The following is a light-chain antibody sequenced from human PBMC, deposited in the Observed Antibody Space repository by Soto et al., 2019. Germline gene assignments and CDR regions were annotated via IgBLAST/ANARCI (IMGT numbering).Light chain of an antibody. Sequence: DIHMTQSPSSLSASVGDRVTITCRASQTISKYLNWYQHKPGKGPKLLIYGASTLQNGVPSRFSGSGSETDFTLTISSLQPDDFATYYCQQYNSYSFGQGTKVEIK. CDR2: GAS. CDR3: QQYNSYS. V-gene: IGKV1-5*01. J-gene: IGKJ1*01. CDR1: QTISKY.